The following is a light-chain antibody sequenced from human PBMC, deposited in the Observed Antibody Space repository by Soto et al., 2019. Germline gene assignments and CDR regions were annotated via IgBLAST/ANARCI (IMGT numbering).Light chain of an antibody. CDR2: GAS. V-gene: IGKV3D-20*02. CDR1: QSVCSN. J-gene: IGKJ1*01. CDR3: QQRSNWPPT. Sequence: EIVMTQSPATLSVSPGERATLSCRAGQSVCSNLAWYQQKPGQAPRLIIYGASSRATGIPDRFSGSGSGTDFTLTISRLEPEDFAVYYCQQRSNWPPTFGRGTKVDI.